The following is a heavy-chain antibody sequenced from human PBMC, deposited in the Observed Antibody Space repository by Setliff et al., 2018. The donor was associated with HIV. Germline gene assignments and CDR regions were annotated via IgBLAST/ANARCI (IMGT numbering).Heavy chain of an antibody. CDR1: GYSFTDYY. V-gene: IGHV1-2*04. J-gene: IGHJ4*02. D-gene: IGHD3-22*01. CDR3: ARGRDYYDTSGYYQYYFDY. Sequence: ASVKVSCKASGYSFTDYYIHWVRQAPGQGLEWMGWINPKSDGTNYAQKFQGWITMNRDTSISTAYMELSRLRSDDTAVYYCARGRDYYDTSGYYQYYFDYWGQGTLVTVSS. CDR2: INPKSDGT.